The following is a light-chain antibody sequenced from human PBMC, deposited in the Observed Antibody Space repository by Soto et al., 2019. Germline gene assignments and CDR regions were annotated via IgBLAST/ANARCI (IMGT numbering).Light chain of an antibody. V-gene: IGKV3-11*01. CDR3: QQYDGSPRT. J-gene: IGKJ1*01. Sequence: EIVLTQSPATLSLSPGERATLSCRASQSVSSYLAWYQQKPGQAPRLLIYNAYNRASGIPDRFSGSGSGTDFTLTISRLEPEDFVVYHCQQYDGSPRTFGQGTKVDI. CDR1: QSVSSY. CDR2: NAY.